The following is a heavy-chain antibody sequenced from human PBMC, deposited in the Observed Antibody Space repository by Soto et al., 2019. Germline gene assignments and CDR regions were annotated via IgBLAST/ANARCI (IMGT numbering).Heavy chain of an antibody. J-gene: IGHJ4*02. D-gene: IGHD6-13*01. CDR3: AKDRHPYSTKYFFDY. Sequence: GGSLRLSCEASGFTFSNFAMNWVRQVPGKGLEWVSTISGSGVGTYYADSVKGRFTISRDNSKNTLYLHMNSLRAEDTAVYYCAKDRHPYSTKYFFDYWGQGTLVTVS. V-gene: IGHV3-23*01. CDR2: ISGSGVGT. CDR1: GFTFSNFA.